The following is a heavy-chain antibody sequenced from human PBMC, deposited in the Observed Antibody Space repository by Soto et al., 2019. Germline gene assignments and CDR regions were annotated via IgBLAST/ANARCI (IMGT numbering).Heavy chain of an antibody. Sequence: QVQLVQSGAEVKKPGSSVKVSCKASGGTFSSYAISWVRQAPGQGLEWMGGIIPIFGTANYAQKFQGRVTITADESTSXAYMELSSLRSEDTAVYYCARHGDGYSSGWYYFDYWGQGTLVTVSS. J-gene: IGHJ4*02. V-gene: IGHV1-69*12. CDR2: IIPIFGTA. CDR1: GGTFSSYA. CDR3: ARHGDGYSSGWYYFDY. D-gene: IGHD6-19*01.